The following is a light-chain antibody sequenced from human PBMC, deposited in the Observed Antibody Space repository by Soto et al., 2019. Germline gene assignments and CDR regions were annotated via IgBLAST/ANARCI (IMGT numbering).Light chain of an antibody. J-gene: IGKJ4*01. V-gene: IGKV3-15*01. CDR3: QQRSNWPPLT. Sequence: IVLTQSPATLSVSPGERATLSCRASQAVGSNLAWYQQRPGQAPRLLIYDASTRATGIPHRFSGGGSGTDFTLTISSLQSDDFAVYYCQQRSNWPPLTFGGGTKVEIK. CDR1: QAVGSN. CDR2: DAS.